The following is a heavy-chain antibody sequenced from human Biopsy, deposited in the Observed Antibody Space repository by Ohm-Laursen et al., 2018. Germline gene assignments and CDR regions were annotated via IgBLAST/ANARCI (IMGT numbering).Heavy chain of an antibody. CDR1: GYSVTNDYY. CDR2: IYYDGIT. J-gene: IGHJ6*02. Sequence: SQTLSLTCAVSGYSVTNDYYWGWIRQPPGKGLEWIGNIYYDGITYYNPSLKSRVAMSVDTSKNQFSLRLTPVTAADTAVYYCARVAGGHAYYYGMDVWGQGTTVMVSS. CDR3: ARVAGGHAYYYGMDV. V-gene: IGHV4-38-2*01. D-gene: IGHD5-12*01.